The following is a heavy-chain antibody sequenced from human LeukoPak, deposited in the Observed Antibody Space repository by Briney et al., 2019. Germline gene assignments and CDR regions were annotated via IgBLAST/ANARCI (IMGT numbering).Heavy chain of an antibody. CDR3: ATEGKMVRGVYTDY. D-gene: IGHD3-10*01. V-gene: IGHV1-24*01. CDR2: FDPADGET. Sequence: GASVKVSCKASGYTFTGYYMHWVRQAPGKGFEWMGRFDPADGETIYAQKFQGRVTMTADTSTDTVFMGLGSLRSEDTAVYYCATEGKMVRGVYTDYWGQGTLVTVSS. J-gene: IGHJ4*02. CDR1: GYTFTGYY.